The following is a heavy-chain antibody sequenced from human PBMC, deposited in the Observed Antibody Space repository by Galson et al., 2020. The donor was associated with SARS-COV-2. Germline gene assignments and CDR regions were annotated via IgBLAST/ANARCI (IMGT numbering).Heavy chain of an antibody. CDR3: ARQGVNMILVVTVPRWYFDL. J-gene: IGHJ2*01. V-gene: IGHV4-38-2*01. Sequence: SETLSLTCAVSGYSISTTNYWGWVRQPPGKGLEWIGSIYPNGRTYYNPSLKSRVTLSVDTSKNQFSLRLDSVTAADTALYSCARQGVNMILVVTVPRWYFDLWGRGALVTVSS. D-gene: IGHD3-22*01. CDR2: IYPNGRT. CDR1: GYSISTTNY.